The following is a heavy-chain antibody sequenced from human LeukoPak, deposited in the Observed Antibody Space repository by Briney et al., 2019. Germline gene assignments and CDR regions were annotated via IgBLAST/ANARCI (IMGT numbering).Heavy chain of an antibody. CDR1: GGSISSGYY. CDR3: ASTTVASGY. J-gene: IGHJ4*02. V-gene: IGHV4-38-2*01. D-gene: IGHD4-23*01. CDR2: IYRSGST. Sequence: SETLSLTCAVSGGSISSGYYWGWIRQPPGKGLEWLGSIYRSGSTYYNPSLKSRVIISVDTSKNQFSLKLRSVTAADTAVYYCASTTVASGYWGQGTLVIVSS.